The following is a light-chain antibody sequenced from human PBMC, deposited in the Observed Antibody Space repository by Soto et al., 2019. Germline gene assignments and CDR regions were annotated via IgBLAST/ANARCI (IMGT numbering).Light chain of an antibody. CDR2: DAS. CDR1: QSVSRY. Sequence: EIVLTQSPATLSLSPGERATLSCRASQSVSRYFAWYQQKPGQAPRLLIYDASNRATGIPARFSGSGSGTDFTLTIRSLEPEDFSVYYCQQRSNWRWTFGQGTKVEIK. V-gene: IGKV3-11*01. CDR3: QQRSNWRWT. J-gene: IGKJ1*01.